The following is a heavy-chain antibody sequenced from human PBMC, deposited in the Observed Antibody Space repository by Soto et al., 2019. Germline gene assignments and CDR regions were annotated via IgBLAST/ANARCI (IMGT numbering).Heavy chain of an antibody. D-gene: IGHD3-10*01. CDR2: INPNSGGT. V-gene: IGHV1-2*04. Sequence: QVQLVQSGAEVKKPGASVKVSCKASGYTFTGYYMHWVRQAPGQGLEWMGWINPNSGGTNYAQKFQGWXXMXRXXSISTAYMELSRLRSDDTAVYYCARGGRGDWWFDPWGQGTLVTVSS. CDR1: GYTFTGYY. J-gene: IGHJ5*02. CDR3: ARGGRGDWWFDP.